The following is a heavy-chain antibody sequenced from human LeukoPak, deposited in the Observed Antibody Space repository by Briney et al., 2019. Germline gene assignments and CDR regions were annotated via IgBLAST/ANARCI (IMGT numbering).Heavy chain of an antibody. CDR2: IHNSGSP. Sequence: SETLSLTCIVAGASVSENYWSSIRQPAGKGLEWIGRIHNSGSPTYNPPLKSRVTMSLDTSKNQLSLNLRSVTAADTAVYHCARVPSGSYNTLGSWGQGTLVTVSS. D-gene: IGHD1-26*01. CDR1: GASVSENY. J-gene: IGHJ4*02. V-gene: IGHV4-4*07. CDR3: ARVPSGSYNTLGS.